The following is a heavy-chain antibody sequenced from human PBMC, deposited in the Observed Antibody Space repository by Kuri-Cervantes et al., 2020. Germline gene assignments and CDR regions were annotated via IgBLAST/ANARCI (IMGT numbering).Heavy chain of an antibody. CDR2: ISWNSGSI. D-gene: IGHD3-22*01. V-gene: IGHV3-48*01. CDR1: GFTFSSYS. J-gene: IGHJ1*01. CDR3: ARDRDPIVVVIGYFQH. Sequence: GGSLRLSCAASGFTFSSYSMNWVRQAPGKGLEWVSGISWNSGSIGYADSVKGRFTISRDNSKNTLYLQMNSLRAEDTAVYYCARDRDPIVVVIGYFQHWGQGTLVTVSS.